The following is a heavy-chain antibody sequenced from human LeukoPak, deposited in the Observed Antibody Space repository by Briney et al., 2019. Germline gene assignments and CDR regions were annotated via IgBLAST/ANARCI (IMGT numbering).Heavy chain of an antibody. CDR2: IYYSGST. Sequence: SETLSLTCTVSGGSISSYYWSWIRQPPGKGLEWIGYIYYSGSTNYNPSLKSRVTISVDTSKNQFSLKLSSVTAADTAVYYCARHSSGWYRWFDPWGQGTLDTVSS. CDR1: GGSISSYY. D-gene: IGHD6-19*01. V-gene: IGHV4-59*01. CDR3: ARHSSGWYRWFDP. J-gene: IGHJ5*02.